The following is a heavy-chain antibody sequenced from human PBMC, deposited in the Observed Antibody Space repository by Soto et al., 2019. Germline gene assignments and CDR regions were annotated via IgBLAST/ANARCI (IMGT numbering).Heavy chain of an antibody. CDR1: GFTFMNFE. V-gene: IGHV3-48*03. CDR3: ARDRWHANRYPGAFDI. CDR2: IDATSNII. J-gene: IGHJ3*02. D-gene: IGHD1-20*01. Sequence: GGSLRLSCAASGFTFMNFEMNWVRQAPGKGLEWVSYIDATSNIIYYADSVKGRFTISRDNSKNSLSLQMNSLRAEDTAVYYCARDRWHANRYPGAFDIWGRGTMVTVSS.